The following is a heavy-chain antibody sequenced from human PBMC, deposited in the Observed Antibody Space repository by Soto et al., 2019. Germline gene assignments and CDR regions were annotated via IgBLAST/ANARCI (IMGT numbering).Heavy chain of an antibody. CDR3: ANDYGDYRNDAFDI. CDR1: CRSYSAYY. D-gene: IGHD4-17*01. J-gene: IGHJ3*02. Sequence: SEKLFTTCAVYCRSYSAYYLGWFRQAPGKGLEWIGEIHHSGTTNYNPSLRSRVTITLDRSKNQFTLRLSSMTAADAAVYFCANDYGDYRNDAFDIWSPGTRVT. CDR2: IHHSGTT. V-gene: IGHV4-34*01.